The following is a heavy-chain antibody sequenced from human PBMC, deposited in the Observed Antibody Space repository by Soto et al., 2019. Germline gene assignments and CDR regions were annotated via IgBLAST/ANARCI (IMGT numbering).Heavy chain of an antibody. CDR2: ITWNSRDV. J-gene: IGHJ4*02. D-gene: IGHD1-26*01. CDR1: GFAFDDYA. V-gene: IGHV3-9*01. Sequence: GGSLRLSCAASGFAFDDYAMRWVRQSQGRGLEWVSGITWNSRDVGYADSVKGRFTISRDNAKNSVYLQMNSLRAEDSALYYCVKYLGVGPTILRSWGLGRWGQGTLVTVSS. CDR3: VKYLGVGPTILRSWGLGR.